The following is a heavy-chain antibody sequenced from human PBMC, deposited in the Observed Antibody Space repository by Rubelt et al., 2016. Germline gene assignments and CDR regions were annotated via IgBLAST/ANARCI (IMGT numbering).Heavy chain of an antibody. D-gene: IGHD5-18*01. Sequence: QVQLQESGPGLVKPSETLSLTCTVSGYSISTGYYWGWIRQPPGKGLEWIGSIYHSGSTYYIPSLKSRVTISVDASKNQFSLNLSSVTAADTAMYYCARVSNSYGSNPHPYFDYWGQGTLVTVSP. CDR1: GYSISTGYY. CDR2: IYHSGST. V-gene: IGHV4-38-2*02. J-gene: IGHJ4*02. CDR3: ARVSNSYGSNPHPYFDY.